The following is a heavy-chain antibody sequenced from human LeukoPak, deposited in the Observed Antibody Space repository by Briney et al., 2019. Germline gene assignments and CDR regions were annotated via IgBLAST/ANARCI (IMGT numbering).Heavy chain of an antibody. Sequence: ASVKVSFKASGYTFTSYYMHWVRQAPGQGLEWMGIINPSGGSTSYAQKFQGRVTMTRDTSTSTVYMELSSLRSEDTAVYYCARSVLTTVSMGDAFDIWGQGTMVTVSS. CDR1: GYTFTSYY. CDR3: ARSVLTTVSMGDAFDI. J-gene: IGHJ3*02. V-gene: IGHV1-46*01. CDR2: INPSGGST. D-gene: IGHD4-17*01.